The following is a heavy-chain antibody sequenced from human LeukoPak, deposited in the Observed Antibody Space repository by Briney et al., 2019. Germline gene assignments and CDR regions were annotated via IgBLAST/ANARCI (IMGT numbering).Heavy chain of an antibody. CDR1: GYTFSSYA. V-gene: IGHV3-23*01. Sequence: GGSLRLSCAASGYTFSSYAMSWVRQAPGKGLEWVSAISGSGTGTYYADSVKGRFTISRDNSKNTLYLHMNSLRAEDTAVYYCAKVATWTCFDYWGQGTLVTVSS. J-gene: IGHJ4*02. CDR3: AKVATWTCFDY. D-gene: IGHD3/OR15-3a*01. CDR2: ISGSGTGT.